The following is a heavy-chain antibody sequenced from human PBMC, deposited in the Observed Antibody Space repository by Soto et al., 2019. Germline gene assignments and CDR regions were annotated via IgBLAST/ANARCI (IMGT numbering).Heavy chain of an antibody. CDR2: IIPIFGTA. CDR3: ARASQRIVGASSLIRYYFDY. Sequence: GASVKVSCKASGGTFSSYAISWVRQAPGQGLEWMGGIIPIFGTANYAQKFQGRVTITADESTSTAYMELSSLRSEDTAVYYCARASQRIVGASSLIRYYFDYWGQGTLVTVSS. CDR1: GGTFSSYA. J-gene: IGHJ4*02. D-gene: IGHD1-26*01. V-gene: IGHV1-69*13.